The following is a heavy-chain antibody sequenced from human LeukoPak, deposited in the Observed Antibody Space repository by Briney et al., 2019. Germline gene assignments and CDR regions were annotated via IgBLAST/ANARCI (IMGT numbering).Heavy chain of an antibody. CDR2: ICAYNGIA. CDR1: GYTFIRYG. J-gene: IGHJ6*03. D-gene: IGHD2-2*01. Sequence: ASVKVSCKASGYTFIRYGISWVRQAPGQGLEWMGWICAYNGIANYAQNLQGRVTMTTDTSTTTAYMELRSLRSDDTAVYYCARDRESSYYYYMDVWGKGTAVTVSS. V-gene: IGHV1-18*01. CDR3: ARDRESSYYYYMDV.